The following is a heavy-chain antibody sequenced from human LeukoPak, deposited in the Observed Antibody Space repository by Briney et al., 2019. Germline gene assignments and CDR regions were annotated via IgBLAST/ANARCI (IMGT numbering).Heavy chain of an antibody. J-gene: IGHJ5*02. V-gene: IGHV4-59*12. D-gene: IGHD6-13*01. CDR1: GGSISSYY. CDR3: ARVSSSSWYHWFDP. Sequence: SETLSLTCTVSGGSISSYYWSWIRQPPGKGLEWIGYIYYSGSTYYNPSLKSRVTISVDTSKNQFSLKLSSVTAADTAVYYCARVSSSSWYHWFDPWGQGTLVTVSS. CDR2: IYYSGST.